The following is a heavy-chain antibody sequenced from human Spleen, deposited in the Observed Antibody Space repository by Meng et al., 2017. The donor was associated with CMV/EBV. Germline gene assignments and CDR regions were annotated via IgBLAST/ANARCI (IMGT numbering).Heavy chain of an antibody. V-gene: IGHV5-51*01. Sequence: GGSLRLSCEGSGYVFDSFWVGWVRQLPEKGLEWMGIISPSDSYVRYSPSFQGLVTVSADKSISTAYLQWGSLRASDTARYFCVRYSGSSFPADYWGQGTLVTVSS. CDR1: GYVFDSFW. CDR3: VRYSGSSFPADY. D-gene: IGHD1-26*01. CDR2: ISPSDSYV. J-gene: IGHJ4*02.